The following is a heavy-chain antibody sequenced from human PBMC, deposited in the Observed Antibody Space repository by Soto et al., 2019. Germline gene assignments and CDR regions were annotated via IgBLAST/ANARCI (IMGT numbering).Heavy chain of an antibody. CDR2: ISGSGGST. CDR3: AKERQKITIFAVVAS. V-gene: IGHV3-23*01. J-gene: IGHJ5*02. CDR1: EFSRNPYA. Sequence: GGYPRIARAAQEFSRNPYAMPWARQAPGKGLEWLSAISGSGGSTYYADSVKGRFTISRDNSKNTLYLQMNSLRAEDTVVYYCAKERQKITIFAVVASWGQGT. D-gene: IGHD3-3*01.